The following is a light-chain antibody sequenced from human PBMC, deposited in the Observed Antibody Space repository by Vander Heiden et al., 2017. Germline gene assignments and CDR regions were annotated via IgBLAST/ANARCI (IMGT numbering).Light chain of an antibody. J-gene: IGKJ1*01. CDR3: QQYASIPWT. V-gene: IGKV3-20*01. CDR2: GTS. CDR1: QSVSSPC. Sequence: EIVLTQSPGTLSLSPGEMATLSCRASQSVSSPCLAWYQQKPGQAPNLLMYGTSSRATGTPDRFSGSGSGTDFTLTISRLEPEDSAVYYCQQYASIPWTFGQGTKVEIK.